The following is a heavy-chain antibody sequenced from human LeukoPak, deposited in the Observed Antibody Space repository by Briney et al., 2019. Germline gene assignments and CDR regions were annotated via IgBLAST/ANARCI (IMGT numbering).Heavy chain of an antibody. D-gene: IGHD2-2*01. CDR1: GFTVSSNY. CDR2: IYSGGST. V-gene: IGHV3-66*01. Sequence: PGGSLRLSCAASGFTVSSNYMSWVRQAPGKGLEWVSVIYSGGSTYYADSVKGRFTISRDNSKNTLYLQMNSLRAEDTAVYYCAKDHVVVVPAGIDYWGQGTLVTVS. J-gene: IGHJ4*02. CDR3: AKDHVVVVPAGIDY.